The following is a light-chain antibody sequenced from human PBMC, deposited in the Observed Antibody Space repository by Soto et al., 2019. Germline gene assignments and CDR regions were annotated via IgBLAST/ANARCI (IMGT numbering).Light chain of an antibody. V-gene: IGKV1-39*01. CDR3: QQNYRAPLT. CDR1: QGVGSH. CDR2: GAS. Sequence: DIQMTQSPSSVSALIGDRVTITCRASQGVGSHVNWYQQKPGKAPNLLIHGASNLQSGVPSTFSGSGSGTGFTLTISSLQPEDFATYYCQQNYRAPLTFGGGTKVEIK. J-gene: IGKJ4*01.